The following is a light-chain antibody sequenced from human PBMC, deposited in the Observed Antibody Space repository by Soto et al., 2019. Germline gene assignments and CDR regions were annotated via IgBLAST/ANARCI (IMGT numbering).Light chain of an antibody. J-gene: IGKJ1*01. CDR2: AAS. Sequence: ITITQSPCSRSALVGDASTIPCLASQSISGNLNWYQQKPGKAPNLLIYAASSLQSGVPSRFSGSASGTDFTLTISSLQPEDVATYYCHQSYSAPWTCGQGTKGDIK. V-gene: IGKV1-39*01. CDR3: HQSYSAPWT. CDR1: QSISGN.